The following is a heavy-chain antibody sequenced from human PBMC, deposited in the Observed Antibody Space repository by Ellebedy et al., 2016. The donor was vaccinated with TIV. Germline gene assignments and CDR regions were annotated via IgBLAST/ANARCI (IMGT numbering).Heavy chain of an antibody. Sequence: SETLSLTCTVSGASIRSYYWGWIRQPPGKGLEWIGYIYYSGSTNYNPSLKSRVTISVDTSKNQFSLKLSSVTAADTAVYYCAIKAAGYFDYWGQGTLVTVSS. J-gene: IGHJ4*02. CDR2: IYYSGST. D-gene: IGHD6-13*01. V-gene: IGHV4-59*01. CDR1: GASIRSYY. CDR3: AIKAAGYFDY.